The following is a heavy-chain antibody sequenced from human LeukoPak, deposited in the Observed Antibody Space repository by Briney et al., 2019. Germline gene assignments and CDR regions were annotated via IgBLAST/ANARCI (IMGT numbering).Heavy chain of an antibody. J-gene: IGHJ4*02. Sequence: GGSLRLSCAASGFSFSSYAMHWVRQAPGKGLEWVALIWNDGSNQYYADSVKGRFTISRDNAKNSLYLQMNSLRAEDTAVYYCAGPTCLRGGYCSTNFWGQGTLVTVSS. V-gene: IGHV3-33*03. CDR2: IWNDGSNQ. D-gene: IGHD2-2*01. CDR1: GFSFSSYA. CDR3: AGPTCLRGGYCSTNF.